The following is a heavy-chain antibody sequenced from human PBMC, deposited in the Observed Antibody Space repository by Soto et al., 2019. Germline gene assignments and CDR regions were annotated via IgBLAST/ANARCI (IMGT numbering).Heavy chain of an antibody. CDR3: TKDDGVPAAVVDYYYYGMDV. CDR2: ISYDGSNK. J-gene: IGHJ6*02. D-gene: IGHD2-2*01. CDR1: GFTFSSYG. V-gene: IGHV3-30*18. Sequence: QVQLVESGGGVVQPGRSLRLSCAASGFTFSSYGMHWVRQAPGKGLEWVAVISYDGSNKYYTDSVKGRFTISRDNSNNTRYLHMSSLSAEDTDVYYCTKDDGVPAAVVDYYYYGMDVWGQGTTVTVSS.